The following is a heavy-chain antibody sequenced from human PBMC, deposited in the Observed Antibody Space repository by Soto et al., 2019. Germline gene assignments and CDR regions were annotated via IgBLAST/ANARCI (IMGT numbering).Heavy chain of an antibody. V-gene: IGHV4-38-2*01. J-gene: IGHJ3*02. CDR1: GYSISSGYY. CDR2: IYHSGST. CDR3: ARGGGTYYYDSSGYSGGAFDI. Sequence: SETRSLTCAVSGYSISSGYYWGCIRDRPGNRLXLIGSIYHSGSTYYNPSLKSRVTISVDTSKNQFSLKLSSVTAADTAVYYCARGGGTYYYDSSGYSGGAFDIWGQGTMVTVSS. D-gene: IGHD3-22*01.